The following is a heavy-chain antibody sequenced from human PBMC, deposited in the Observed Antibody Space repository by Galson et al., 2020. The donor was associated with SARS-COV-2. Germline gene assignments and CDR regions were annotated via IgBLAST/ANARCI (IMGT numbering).Heavy chain of an antibody. J-gene: IGHJ4*02. CDR2: INPNSGGT. D-gene: IGHD1-26*01. CDR3: ARLGMWAATDLGFDY. V-gene: IGHV1-2*04. Sequence: ASVKVSCKASGYTFTGYYMHWVRQAPGQGLEWMGWINPNSGGTNYAQKFQGWVTMTRDTSISTAYMELSRLRSDDTAVYYCARLGMWAATDLGFDYWGQGTLVTVSS. CDR1: GYTFTGYY.